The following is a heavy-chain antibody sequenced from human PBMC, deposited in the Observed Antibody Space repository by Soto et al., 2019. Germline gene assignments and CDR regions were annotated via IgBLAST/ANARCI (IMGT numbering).Heavy chain of an antibody. V-gene: IGHV3-66*03. D-gene: IGHD1-1*01. J-gene: IGHJ6*03. CDR2: VSK. Sequence: VSKYYADSVKGRFPISRDNSKHTLYLQMTGLRVADTAVYYCARDAVLLYFDHYYLDVWCQGTTVTVSS. CDR3: ARDAVLLYFDHYYLDV.